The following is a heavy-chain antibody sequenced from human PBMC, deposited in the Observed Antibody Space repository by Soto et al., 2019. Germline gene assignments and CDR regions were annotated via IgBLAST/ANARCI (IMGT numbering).Heavy chain of an antibody. CDR3: AKDRMNHNSVWDPFDI. D-gene: IGHD2-15*01. J-gene: IGHJ3*02. CDR2: IVGAGDDT. Sequence: AQLLESGGGLVQPGGPLGSSFEAPGSPFAFIPLGWVRQVQGRGLEWSPGIVGAGDDTNYEDSVKGRFIIPRDNSKSTLSLQMNGLRAEDTAVYYCAKDRMNHNSVWDPFDIWGQGTMVTVSS. CDR1: GSPFAFIP. V-gene: IGHV3-23*01.